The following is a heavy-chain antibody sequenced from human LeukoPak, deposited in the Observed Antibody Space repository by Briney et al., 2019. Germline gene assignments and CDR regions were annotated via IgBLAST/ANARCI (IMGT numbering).Heavy chain of an antibody. J-gene: IGHJ6*02. CDR2: MNPNSGNT. CDR1: GYTSTSYD. V-gene: IGHV1-8*01. CDR3: ARPSEYYYYYYYGMDV. Sequence: GASVKVSCKASGYTSTSYDINWVRQATGQGLEWMGWMNPNSGNTGYAQKFQGRVTMTRNTSISTAYMELSSLRSEDTAVYYCARPSEYYYYYYYGMDVWGQGTTVTVSS.